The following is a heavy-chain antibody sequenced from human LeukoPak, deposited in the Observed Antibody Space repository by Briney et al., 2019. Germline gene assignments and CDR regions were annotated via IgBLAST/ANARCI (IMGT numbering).Heavy chain of an antibody. J-gene: IGHJ3*02. CDR1: GFAFSSYA. Sequence: GGSLRLSCTASGFAFSSYAMSWVRQAPGVGLEWVSAIDGGGGSTWHADSVKGRFTISRDNSKNTLYMQMNSLRAEDTAIYYCAREVGTPQAFDIWGQGTMVTVSS. D-gene: IGHD1-26*01. V-gene: IGHV3-23*01. CDR3: AREVGTPQAFDI. CDR2: IDGGGGST.